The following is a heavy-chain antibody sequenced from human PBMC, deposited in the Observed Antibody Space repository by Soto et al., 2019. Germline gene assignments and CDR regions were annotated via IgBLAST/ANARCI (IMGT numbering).Heavy chain of an antibody. Sequence: GESLKISCEASGYSFTNYYITWLRQMPGKGLEWMGRIDPTDSYPIYSPSFQGHVTISSDKSSSTAYLQWSSLKASDSAKYYCARQGEPISISGGGRTYYYYGLDVWGQGTTVTVSS. CDR1: GYSFTNYY. CDR3: ARQGEPISISGGGRTYYYYGLDV. J-gene: IGHJ6*02. CDR2: IDPTDSYP. V-gene: IGHV5-10-1*01. D-gene: IGHD3-3*01.